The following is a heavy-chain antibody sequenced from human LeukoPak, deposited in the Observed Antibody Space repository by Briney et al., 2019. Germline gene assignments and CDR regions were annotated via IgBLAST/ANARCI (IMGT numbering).Heavy chain of an antibody. D-gene: IGHD3-10*01. Sequence: SETLSLTCTVSGGSISRYYWSWIRRPPGKGLEWIGYIDDSGNTNYNPSLKSQVTISVDKSKNQFSLKLSFVTAADTAMYYCARSDYHNSGSHTVFDAFDIWGQGTMVTVSS. J-gene: IGHJ3*02. CDR2: IDDSGNT. CDR1: GGSISRYY. V-gene: IGHV4-59*01. CDR3: ARSDYHNSGSHTVFDAFDI.